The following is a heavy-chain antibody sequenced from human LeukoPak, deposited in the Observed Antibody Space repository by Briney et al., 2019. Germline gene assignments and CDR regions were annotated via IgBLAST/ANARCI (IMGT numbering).Heavy chain of an antibody. Sequence: GASVKVSCKASGYTFTSYYMHWVRQAPGQGLEWMGIINPSGGSTSYAQKFQGRVTMTRDTSTSTVYMELSSLRSEDTAVYYCARVVYSGSYFGAFDIWGQGTMVTVSS. V-gene: IGHV1-46*01. D-gene: IGHD1-26*01. J-gene: IGHJ3*02. CDR1: GYTFTSYY. CDR3: ARVVYSGSYFGAFDI. CDR2: INPSGGST.